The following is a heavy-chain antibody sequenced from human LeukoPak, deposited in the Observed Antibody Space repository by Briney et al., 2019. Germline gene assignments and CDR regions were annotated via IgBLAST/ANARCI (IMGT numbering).Heavy chain of an antibody. J-gene: IGHJ4*02. CDR2: INPNSGGT. CDR1: GYTFTGYY. V-gene: IGHV1-2*02. D-gene: IGHD5-18*01. CDR3: ARVGAMVL. Sequence: ASVKVSCMASGYTFTGYYMHWVRQAPGQGLEWMGWINPNSGGTNYAQKFEGRVTMTRDKSISTAYMDLSSLRSDDTAVYYCARVGAMVLWGQGTLVTVSS.